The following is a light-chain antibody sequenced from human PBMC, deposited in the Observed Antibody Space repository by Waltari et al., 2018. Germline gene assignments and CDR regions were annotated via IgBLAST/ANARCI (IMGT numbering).Light chain of an antibody. J-gene: IGKJ2*01. Sequence: ETIMTQSPATLSVSPGETATLSCRASKSVGNHVAWFQQTPGQAPRLLIYVTSSRSTNIPGRFFGAGAGTDFTLTISGLQSEDFGVYYCQQYNEWPYTFGQGTKVDLK. CDR3: QQYNEWPYT. V-gene: IGKV3D-15*01. CDR2: VTS. CDR1: KSVGNH.